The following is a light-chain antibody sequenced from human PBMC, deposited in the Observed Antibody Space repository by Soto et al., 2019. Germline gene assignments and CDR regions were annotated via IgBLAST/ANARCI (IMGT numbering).Light chain of an antibody. CDR1: SSDVGGYEY. CDR3: NSFISSTTPLV. CDR2: DVT. J-gene: IGLJ2*01. Sequence: QSALTQPASVSGSPGQSITISCTGTSSDVGGYEYVSWYQQHTGKAPKLIIYDVTNRPSGVSSRFSGSKSGNTASLTISGLQPEDEADYYCNSFISSTTPLVFGGGTKVTVL. V-gene: IGLV2-14*03.